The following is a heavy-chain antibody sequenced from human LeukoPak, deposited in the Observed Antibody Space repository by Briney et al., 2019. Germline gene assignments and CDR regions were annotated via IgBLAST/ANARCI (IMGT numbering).Heavy chain of an antibody. CDR1: GFTFRSYT. D-gene: IGHD3-9*01. CDR2: ISSSTAYI. CDR3: AREGLLTRLSSGDAFDI. V-gene: IGHV3-21*01. Sequence: PGGSLRLSCAASGFTFRSYTMNWVRQAPGKGLEWVASISSSTAYIYYADSLRGRFTISRDNTKSSLYLQMSSLRAEDTAVYYCAREGLLTRLSSGDAFDIWGHGTMVTVSS. J-gene: IGHJ3*02.